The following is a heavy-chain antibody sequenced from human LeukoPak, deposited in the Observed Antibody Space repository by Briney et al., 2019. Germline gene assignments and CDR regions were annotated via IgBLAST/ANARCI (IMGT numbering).Heavy chain of an antibody. D-gene: IGHD3-22*01. V-gene: IGHV4-39*07. CDR3: AREVVVITTGLDY. Sequence: SETLSLTCTVSGGSISSSSYYWGWIRQPPGKGLEWIGSIYYSWSTYYNPSLKSRVTISVDTSKNQFSLKLSSVTAADTAVYYCAREVVVITTGLDYWGQGTLVTVSS. J-gene: IGHJ4*02. CDR1: GGSISSSSYY. CDR2: IYYSWST.